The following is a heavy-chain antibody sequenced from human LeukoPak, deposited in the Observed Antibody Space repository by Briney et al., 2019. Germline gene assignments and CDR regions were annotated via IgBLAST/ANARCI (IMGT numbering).Heavy chain of an antibody. D-gene: IGHD4-23*01. CDR3: ASYGGNSGTIDY. Sequence: SETLSLTCTVSGGSISSYYWSWIRQPPGKGLEWIGYIYYSGSTNYNPSLKSRVTMSVDTSKNQFSLKLSSVTAADTAVYYCASYGGNSGTIDYWGQGTLVTVSS. CDR2: IYYSGST. CDR1: GGSISSYY. J-gene: IGHJ4*02. V-gene: IGHV4-59*01.